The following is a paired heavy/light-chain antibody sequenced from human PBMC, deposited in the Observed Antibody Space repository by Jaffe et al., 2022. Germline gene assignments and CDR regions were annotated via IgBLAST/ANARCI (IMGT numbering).Light chain of an antibody. CDR3: QQYYSTST. Sequence: DIVMTQSPDSLAVSLGERATINCKSSQSVLFSSNNKNYLAWYQQKAGQPPRLLIYWASTRESGVPDRFSGSGSGTDFTLTISSLRAEDVAVYYCQQYYSTSTFGQGTKVEIK. V-gene: IGKV4-1*01. J-gene: IGKJ1*01. CDR2: WAS. CDR1: QSVLFSSNNKNY.
Heavy chain of an antibody. CDR2: ISSSGGSA. J-gene: IGHJ6*03. CDR1: GFTFSSSA. D-gene: IGHD2-21*01. Sequence: EVQLLESGGGLVQPGGSLRVSCAASGFTFSSSAMSWVRQAPGKGLEWVSTISSSGGSAAYADSVKGRFTISRDNSKSTLYLQMNSLRAEDTALYYCAKEVANCGGDCRTPAPHYKDVWGKGTTVTVSS. V-gene: IGHV3-23*01. CDR3: AKEVANCGGDCRTPAPHYKDV.